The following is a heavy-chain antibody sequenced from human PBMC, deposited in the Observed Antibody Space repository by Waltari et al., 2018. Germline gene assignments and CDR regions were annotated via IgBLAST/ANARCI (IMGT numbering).Heavy chain of an antibody. J-gene: IGHJ4*02. CDR1: GDSFSTYV. CDR3: ARDDSFETLTFGGAFVF. V-gene: IGHV1-69*10. CDR2: VIPMLGTS. D-gene: IGHD3-16*01. Sequence: QVQLVQSGAEMKKPGSSVNVSCKASGDSFSTYVISWVRQAPGQGLEWMGGVIPMLGTSHYAQKFQGRLTITADTSTNTAYMDLSGLRSEDTAVYFCARDDSFETLTFGGAFVFWGQGTLVTVSA.